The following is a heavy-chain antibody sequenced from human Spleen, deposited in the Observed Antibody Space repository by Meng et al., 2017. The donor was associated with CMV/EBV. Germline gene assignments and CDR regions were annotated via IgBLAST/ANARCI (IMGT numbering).Heavy chain of an antibody. CDR1: FSNYW. V-gene: IGHV3-7*01. D-gene: IGHD3-3*01. J-gene: IGHJ5*02. CDR3: ARDSGELRFLEWLLGGPDA. Sequence: FSNYWSTWVRQAPGKGLEWVANIKQDGSHKSYVDSVKGRFIVSRDNAKNSLFLQMNSLRPEDTAVYYCARDSGELRFLEWLLGGPDAWGQGTLVTVSS. CDR2: IKQDGSHK.